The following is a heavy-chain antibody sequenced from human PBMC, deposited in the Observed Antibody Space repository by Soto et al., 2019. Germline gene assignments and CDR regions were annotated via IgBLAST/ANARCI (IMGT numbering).Heavy chain of an antibody. D-gene: IGHD3-16*01. J-gene: IGHJ6*02. V-gene: IGHV1-69*13. CDR3: AKPTFDRSSYYYYGMDV. Sequence: SVKVSCKASGGTFSSYAISCVRQAPGQGLEWMGGIIPIFGTANYAQKFQGRVTITADESTSTAYMELSSLRAEDTAVYYCAKPTFDRSSYYYYGMDVWGQGTTVTVSS. CDR2: IIPIFGTA. CDR1: GGTFSSYA.